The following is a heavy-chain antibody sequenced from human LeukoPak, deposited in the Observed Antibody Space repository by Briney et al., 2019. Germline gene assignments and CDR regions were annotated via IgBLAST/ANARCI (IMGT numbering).Heavy chain of an antibody. D-gene: IGHD3-10*01. Sequence: ASVKVSRKASGGTFTSYAISWVRQAPGQGLEWRGGIIPIFGTANYAQKFQGRVTITADESTSTAYMELSSLRSEDTAVYYCARDLVRVRGVIENYYYGMDVWGKGTTVTVSS. CDR2: IIPIFGTA. J-gene: IGHJ6*04. CDR3: ARDLVRVRGVIENYYYGMDV. V-gene: IGHV1-69*13. CDR1: GGTFTSYA.